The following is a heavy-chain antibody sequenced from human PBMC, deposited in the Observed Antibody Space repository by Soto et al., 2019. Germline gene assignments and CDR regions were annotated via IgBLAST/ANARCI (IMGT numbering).Heavy chain of an antibody. D-gene: IGHD5-18*01. V-gene: IGHV3-33*04. CDR2: LSSHGISE. CDR1: GFSITYDG. Sequence: QVQLVESGGGVVQPGGSLRLSCAASGFSITYDGMHWLRQAPGNGLEWVAALSSHGISEYYADSVKGRFSVSRDNITNSMFLQISSLKGEDTAVYFCARNFAPQGQYNFDYWGQGTLVTVSS. CDR3: ARNFAPQGQYNFDY. J-gene: IGHJ4*02.